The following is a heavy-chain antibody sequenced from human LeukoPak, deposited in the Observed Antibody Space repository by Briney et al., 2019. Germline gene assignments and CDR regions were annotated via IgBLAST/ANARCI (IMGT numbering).Heavy chain of an antibody. CDR1: GFTFSNYG. V-gene: IGHV3-33*01. D-gene: IGHD3-9*01. J-gene: IGHJ4*02. CDR2: IWYDGSQK. Sequence: PGGSLRLSCAASGFTFSNYGMHWVRQAPGKGLEWVALIWYDGSQKHYADSVKGRFTISRDNSKNTLYLQMDSLTAEDTAVYYCARGYFEWLSSFDYWGQGTLVTVSS. CDR3: ARGYFEWLSSFDY.